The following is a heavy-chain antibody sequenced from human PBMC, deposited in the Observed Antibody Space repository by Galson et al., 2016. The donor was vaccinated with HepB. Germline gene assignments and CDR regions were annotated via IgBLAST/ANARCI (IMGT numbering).Heavy chain of an antibody. CDR1: GLTFSVYW. D-gene: IGHD3-9*01. V-gene: IGHV3-7*01. J-gene: IGHJ4*02. CDR2: IKQDGSEK. Sequence: SLRLSCAASGLTFSVYWMTWVRQAPGKGLEWVANIKQDGSEKYYADSVRGRFTVSRDNAKNSLSLQMNSLRAEDTAVYYCARDLNWLGYFDSWGQGTLVTVSS. CDR3: ARDLNWLGYFDS.